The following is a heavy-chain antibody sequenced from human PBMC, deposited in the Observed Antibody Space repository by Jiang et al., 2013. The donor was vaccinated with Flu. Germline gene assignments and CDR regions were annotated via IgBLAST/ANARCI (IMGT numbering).Heavy chain of an antibody. V-gene: IGHV2-5*08. Sequence: KPTQTLTQTCTFSGFSLSTSGMCVSWIRQPPGKALEWLALIYWDDDKRYSPSLKSRLTITKDTSKNQVVLTMTNMDPVDTATYYCAHRLGVDTAMGDNWFDPWGQGTLVTVSS. CDR3: AHRLGVDTAMGDNWFDP. D-gene: IGHD5-18*01. CDR2: IYWDDDK. J-gene: IGHJ5*02. CDR1: GFSLSTSGMC.